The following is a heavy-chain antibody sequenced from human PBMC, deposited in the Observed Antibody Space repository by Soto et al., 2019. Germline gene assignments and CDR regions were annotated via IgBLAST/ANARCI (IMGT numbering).Heavy chain of an antibody. Sequence: QVQLVESGGAVVQPGRSLRLSCAASGSTFSSYDIHWVRQAPGKGLEWVAHITPDGNRAYYADSVKGRFTVSRENARNKVHLQVKSLRPEDTAVYHCVRGPSHGAFDIWGQGTLFTVSS. J-gene: IGHJ3*02. CDR2: ITPDGNRA. CDR3: VRGPSHGAFDI. CDR1: GSTFSSYD. V-gene: IGHV3-30-3*01.